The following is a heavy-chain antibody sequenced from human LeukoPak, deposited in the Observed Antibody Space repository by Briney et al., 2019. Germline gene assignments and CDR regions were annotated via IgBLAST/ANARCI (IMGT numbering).Heavy chain of an antibody. J-gene: IGHJ6*03. CDR2: IKQDGSEK. CDR1: GFTFSSYW. V-gene: IGHV3-7*01. Sequence: GGSLRLSCAASGFTFSSYWMSWVRQAPGKGLEWVANIKQDGSEKYYVDSVKGRFTISRDNAKNSLYLQMNSLRAEDTAVYYCARMGGYCSGGSCYLYYYYYMDVWGKGTTVTISS. D-gene: IGHD2-15*01. CDR3: ARMGGYCSGGSCYLYYYYYMDV.